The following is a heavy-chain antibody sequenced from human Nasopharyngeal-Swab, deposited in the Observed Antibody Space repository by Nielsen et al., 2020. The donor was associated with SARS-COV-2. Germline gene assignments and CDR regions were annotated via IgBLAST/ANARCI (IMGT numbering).Heavy chain of an antibody. D-gene: IGHD4-17*01. J-gene: IGHJ4*02. CDR2: INHSGST. V-gene: IGHV4-34*01. Sequence: WIRQPPGKGLEWFGEINHSGSTNYNPSLKSRVSISVDTSKNQFSLRLSSVTAADTAVYYCVRFSGDHFDYWGQGTLVTVSS. CDR3: VRFSGDHFDY.